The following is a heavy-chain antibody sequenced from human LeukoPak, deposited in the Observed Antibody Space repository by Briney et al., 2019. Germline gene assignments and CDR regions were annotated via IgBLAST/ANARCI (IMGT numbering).Heavy chain of an antibody. V-gene: IGHV3-7*03. CDR1: GFTFSGYW. J-gene: IGHJ5*02. CDR2: IKQDGSEK. CDR3: AREIVGTHKSRFDP. Sequence: PGGSLRLSCAASGFTFSGYWMSWVRQAPGKGLEWVANIKQDGSEKYYVDSVKGRFTISRDNAKNSLYLQMNSLRAEDTAVYYCAREIVGTHKSRFDPWGQGTLVTVSS. D-gene: IGHD1-26*01.